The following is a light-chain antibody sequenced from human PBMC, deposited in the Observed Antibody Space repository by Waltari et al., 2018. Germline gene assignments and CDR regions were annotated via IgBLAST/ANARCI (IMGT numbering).Light chain of an antibody. Sequence: EIVLTQSPGTLSLPPGERATLSCRASQSVSRFLAWYQQKPGQAPRLLIYEASSRATDIPDRFSGSMSGTDFSLTISRLGPEDFAVYYCQKYGTLPATFGQGTKVEIK. CDR1: QSVSRF. J-gene: IGKJ1*01. V-gene: IGKV3-20*01. CDR3: QKYGTLPAT. CDR2: EAS.